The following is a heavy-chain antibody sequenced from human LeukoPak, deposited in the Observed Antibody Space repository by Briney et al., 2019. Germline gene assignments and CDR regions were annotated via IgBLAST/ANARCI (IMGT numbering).Heavy chain of an antibody. CDR1: GFSFSTYA. Sequence: PGGSLRLSCAASGFSFSTYAMHWVRQAPGKGLEWVAVVSHDTRTKFYTDSLRGRFTISRDNSKNTLYLQMNGLRTEDTAVYYCARAIVGTENFDYWGQGTLVTDSS. J-gene: IGHJ4*02. V-gene: IGHV3-30*10. CDR2: VSHDTRTK. D-gene: IGHD1-26*01. CDR3: ARAIVGTENFDY.